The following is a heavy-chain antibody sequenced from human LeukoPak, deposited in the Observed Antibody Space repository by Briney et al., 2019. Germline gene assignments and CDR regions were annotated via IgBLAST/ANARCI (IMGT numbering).Heavy chain of an antibody. V-gene: IGHV4-34*01. J-gene: IGHJ6*03. CDR1: GGSFSGHS. CDR3: ARGDYTTYNFDTSRFFSRVKQIAISYHSYMDV. D-gene: IGHD3-22*01. CDR2: IDHTGST. Sequence: PSETLSLTCAVYGGSFSGHSWIWIRQSPGKGLEWIGKIDHTGSTNYNPSLKSRVIISLDTSKTQFSLRLSSVTAADTAVYYCARGDYTTYNFDTSRFFSRVKQIAISYHSYMDVWGKGTTVTVS.